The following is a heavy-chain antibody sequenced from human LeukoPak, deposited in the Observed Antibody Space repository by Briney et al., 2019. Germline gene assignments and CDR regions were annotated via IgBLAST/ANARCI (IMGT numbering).Heavy chain of an antibody. CDR2: ISSSSSYI. J-gene: IGHJ4*02. D-gene: IGHD3-9*01. V-gene: IGHV3-21*04. CDR1: GFTFSSYS. CDR3: AKAANYDILTGYYLDY. Sequence: GGSLRLSCAASGFTFSSYSMNWVRQAPGKGLEWVSSISSSSSYIYYADSVKSRFTISRDNAKDSLYLQMNNLRAEDTAIYYCAKAANYDILTGYYLDYWGQGTLVTVSS.